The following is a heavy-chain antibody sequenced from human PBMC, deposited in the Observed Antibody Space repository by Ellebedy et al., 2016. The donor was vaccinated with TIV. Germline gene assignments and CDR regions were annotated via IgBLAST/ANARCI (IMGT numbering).Heavy chain of an antibody. CDR1: GGSISGYY. Sequence: SETLSLTXTVSGGSISGYYWSWIRQPPGKGLEWIGYIYSTESTIYTPSLKSRVTISVDTSKNQFSLKLSSVTAADTAVYYCARYRSGIVVVPAHYGMDVWGQGTTVTVSS. CDR2: IYSTEST. CDR3: ARYRSGIVVVPAHYGMDV. D-gene: IGHD2-2*01. J-gene: IGHJ6*02. V-gene: IGHV4-4*08.